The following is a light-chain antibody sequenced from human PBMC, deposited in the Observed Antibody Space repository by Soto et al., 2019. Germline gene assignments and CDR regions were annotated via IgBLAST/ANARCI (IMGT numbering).Light chain of an antibody. V-gene: IGKV1-39*01. J-gene: IGKJ5*01. CDR3: QQFNSYPIT. CDR1: QSISSY. Sequence: DIQMTQSPSSLSASVGDRVTITCRASQSISSYLNWYQQKPGKAPKXMIYAASSLQSGVPSRFSGSGSGTEFTLTISGLQPDDVATYFCQQFNSYPITLGQGTRLEIK. CDR2: AAS.